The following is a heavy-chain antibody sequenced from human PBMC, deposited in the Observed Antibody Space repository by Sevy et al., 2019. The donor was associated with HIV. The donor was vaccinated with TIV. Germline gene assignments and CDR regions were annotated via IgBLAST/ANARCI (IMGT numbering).Heavy chain of an antibody. Sequence: GGSLRLSCAASGFIFSNFAMHWVRQAPGKGLEWVAVTSYDGSHKYYADSVKGRFTVSRDNSRNILSLEMNSLRRDDTAVYYCARGENNDEFFQYCGQGTLVTVSS. J-gene: IGHJ1*01. CDR3: ARGENNDEFFQY. CDR2: TSYDGSHK. CDR1: GFIFSNFA. V-gene: IGHV3-30*04. D-gene: IGHD1-26*01.